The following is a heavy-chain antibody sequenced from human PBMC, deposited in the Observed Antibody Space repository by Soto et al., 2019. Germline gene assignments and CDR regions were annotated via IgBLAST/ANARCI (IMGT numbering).Heavy chain of an antibody. Sequence: GGSLGLSWAACGFTFMSYGMSGVRQAPGKGLEWVANIKQDGSEKYYVDSVKGRFTISRDNAKNSLYLQMNSLRAEDTAVYYCALIAAASWFDPWGQGTLVTVSS. V-gene: IGHV3-7*01. CDR1: GFTFMSYG. J-gene: IGHJ5*02. D-gene: IGHD6-13*01. CDR2: IKQDGSEK. CDR3: ALIAAASWFDP.